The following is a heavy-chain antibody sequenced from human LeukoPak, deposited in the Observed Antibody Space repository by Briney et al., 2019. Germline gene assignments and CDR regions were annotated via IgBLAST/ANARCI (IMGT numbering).Heavy chain of an antibody. CDR2: ISYDGSNK. J-gene: IGHJ4*02. CDR1: GFTFSSYA. V-gene: IGHV3-30-3*01. CDR3: ARGDYYDSSGYLDY. D-gene: IGHD3-22*01. Sequence: GRSLRLSCAASGFTFSSYAMHWVRQVPGKGLEWVAVISYDGSNKYYADSVKGRFTISRDNSKNTLYLQMNSLRAEDTAVYYCARGDYYDSSGYLDYWGQGTLVTVSS.